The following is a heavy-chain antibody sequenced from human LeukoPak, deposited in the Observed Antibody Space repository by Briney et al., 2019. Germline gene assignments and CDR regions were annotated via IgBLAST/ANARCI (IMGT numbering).Heavy chain of an antibody. Sequence: QPGGSLRLSCADSGFTVSSNYMSWVRQAPGKGLEWVSVIYSGGGTYYADSVKGRFTISRDNSKNTLYLQMNSLRAEDTAVYYCARDSRIAAADTGYYYYGMDVWGQGTTVTVSS. D-gene: IGHD6-13*01. CDR3: ARDSRIAAADTGYYYYGMDV. V-gene: IGHV3-66*01. CDR2: IYSGGGT. CDR1: GFTVSSNY. J-gene: IGHJ6*02.